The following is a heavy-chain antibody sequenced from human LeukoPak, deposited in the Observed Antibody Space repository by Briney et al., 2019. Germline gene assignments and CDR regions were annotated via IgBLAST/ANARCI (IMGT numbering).Heavy chain of an antibody. CDR1: GGSFSSNSYN. Sequence: SETLSLTCAAAGGSFSSNSYNCGWIRQPPGKGLEWIGSIYYSGSTYYNPSLKSRVTISVDTYKAQFSLKLSFETAAATDAAECARPKRFQRLDFEYWGQGTLVTVSS. V-gene: IGHV4-39*01. CDR2: IYYSGST. D-gene: IGHD6-25*01. J-gene: IGHJ4*02. CDR3: ARPKRFQRLDFEY.